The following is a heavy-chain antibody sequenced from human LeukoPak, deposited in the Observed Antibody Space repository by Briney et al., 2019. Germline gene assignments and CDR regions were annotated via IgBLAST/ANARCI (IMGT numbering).Heavy chain of an antibody. CDR3: AKVLSKGGGYYLTDY. CDR1: GFTFSSYA. V-gene: IGHV3-30-3*01. D-gene: IGHD3-22*01. CDR2: ISYDGSNK. Sequence: AGGSLRLSCAASGFTFSSYAMHWVRQAPGKGLEWVAVISYDGSNKYYADSVKGRFTISRDNSKNTLYLQMNSLRAEDTAVYYCAKVLSKGGGYYLTDYWGQGTLVTVSS. J-gene: IGHJ4*02.